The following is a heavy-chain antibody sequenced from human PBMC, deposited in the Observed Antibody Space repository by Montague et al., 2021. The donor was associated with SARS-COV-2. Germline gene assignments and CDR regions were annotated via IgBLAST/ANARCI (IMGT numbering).Heavy chain of an antibody. CDR2: ISYDGSNK. J-gene: IGHJ4*02. CDR3: ARDSVLIVATIGTLGFDY. V-gene: IGHV3-30*04. D-gene: IGHD5-12*01. Sequence: SLRLSCAASGFTFSSYAMHWVRQAPGKGLEWVAVISYDGSNKYYADSVKGRFTIPRDNSKNTLYLQMNSLRAEDTAVYYCARDSVLIVATIGTLGFDYWGQGTLVTVSS. CDR1: GFTFSSYA.